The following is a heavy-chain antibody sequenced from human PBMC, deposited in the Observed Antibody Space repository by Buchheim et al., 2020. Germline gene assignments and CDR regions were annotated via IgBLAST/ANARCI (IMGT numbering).Heavy chain of an antibody. CDR1: GYTFTGYY. Sequence: QVQLVQSGAEVKKPGASVKVSCKASGYTFTGYYMHWVRQAPGQGLEWMGWINPNSGGTNYAQKFQGRVTMTRDPSISTAYMELSRLRSDDTAVYYCARDLGSAKYSSIWPYDYWGQGTL. CDR2: INPNSGGT. CDR3: ARDLGSAKYSSIWPYDY. V-gene: IGHV1-2*02. D-gene: IGHD6-13*01. J-gene: IGHJ4*02.